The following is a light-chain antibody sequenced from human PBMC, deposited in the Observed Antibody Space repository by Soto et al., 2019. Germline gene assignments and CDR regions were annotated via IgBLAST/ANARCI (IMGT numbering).Light chain of an antibody. CDR3: QQYNNWPHT. V-gene: IGKV3-15*01. CDR2: GAS. J-gene: IGKJ2*01. Sequence: EIVMTQSPATLSVSPGERATLSCRASQSVSNNLAWYQQKPGQAPRLLIYGASTSATGIPARFSGSGSGTEFTLTISSLQSEDFVVYYCQQYNNWPHTFGQGTKLEIK. CDR1: QSVSNN.